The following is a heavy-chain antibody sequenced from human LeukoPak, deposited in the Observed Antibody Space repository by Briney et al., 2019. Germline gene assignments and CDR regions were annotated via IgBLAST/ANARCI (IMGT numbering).Heavy chain of an antibody. CDR2: MRSGETP. J-gene: IGHJ4*02. V-gene: IGHV3-49*04. D-gene: IGHD5-24*01. CDR1: GFTFGDYA. CDR3: ARSRDGYNFAFDY. Sequence: GSLRLSCTTSGFTFGDYALSWVRQAPGKGLEWVGFMRSGETPQYAASVSGRFIISRDDSNIVAHLQMDSLKPEDTALYYCARSRDGYNFAFDYWGRGTLVTVSS.